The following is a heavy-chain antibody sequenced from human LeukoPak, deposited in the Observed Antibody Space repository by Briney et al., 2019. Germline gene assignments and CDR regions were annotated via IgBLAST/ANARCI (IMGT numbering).Heavy chain of an antibody. V-gene: IGHV1-69*13. D-gene: IGHD2-2*01. CDR2: IIPIFGTA. CDR3: ARSRYCSSTSCKYYFDY. Sequence: ASVKVSCTASGGTFSSYAISWVRQAPGQGLEWMGGIIPIFGTANYAQKFQGRVTITADESTSTAYMELSSLRSEDTAVYYCARSRYCSSTSCKYYFDYWGQGTLVTVSS. CDR1: GGTFSSYA. J-gene: IGHJ4*02.